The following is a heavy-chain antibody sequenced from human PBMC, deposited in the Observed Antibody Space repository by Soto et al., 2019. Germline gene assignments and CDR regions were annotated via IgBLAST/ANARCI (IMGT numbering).Heavy chain of an antibody. CDR2: ISSSSSTI. Sequence: GVSLRLSCAASGSTFSSYSMNWVRQAPGKGLEWVSYISSSSSTIYYADSVKGRFTISRGNAKNSLYLQMNSLRAEDTAVYYCARVSAAADYWRQGTLVTVSS. D-gene: IGHD6-13*01. J-gene: IGHJ4*02. CDR3: ARVSAAADY. CDR1: GSTFSSYS. V-gene: IGHV3-48*01.